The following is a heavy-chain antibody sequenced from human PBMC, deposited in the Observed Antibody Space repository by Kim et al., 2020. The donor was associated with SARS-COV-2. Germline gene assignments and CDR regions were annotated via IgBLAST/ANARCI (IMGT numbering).Heavy chain of an antibody. V-gene: IGHV4-59*13. D-gene: IGHD4-17*01. CDR1: GGSISSYY. Sequence: SETLSLTCTVSGGSISSYYWSWIRQPPGKGLEWIGYIYYSGSTNYNPSLKSRVTISVDTSKNQFSLKLSSVTAADTAVYYCASLLAGYGDYVYFQHWGQGTLVTVSS. CDR2: IYYSGST. CDR3: ASLLAGYGDYVYFQH. J-gene: IGHJ1*01.